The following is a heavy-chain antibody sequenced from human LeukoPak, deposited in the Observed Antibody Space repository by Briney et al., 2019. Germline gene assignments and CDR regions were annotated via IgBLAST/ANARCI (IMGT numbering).Heavy chain of an antibody. J-gene: IGHJ4*02. CDR3: AKDPNVDTAMVPDY. D-gene: IGHD5-18*01. V-gene: IGHV3-30*18. Sequence: PGGSLRLSCAASGFTFSSYGMHWVRQAPGKGLEWVAVISYDGSNKYYADSVKGRFTISRDNSKNTLYLQMNSLRAEDTAVYYCAKDPNVDTAMVPDYWGQGTLVTVSS. CDR2: ISYDGSNK. CDR1: GFTFSSYG.